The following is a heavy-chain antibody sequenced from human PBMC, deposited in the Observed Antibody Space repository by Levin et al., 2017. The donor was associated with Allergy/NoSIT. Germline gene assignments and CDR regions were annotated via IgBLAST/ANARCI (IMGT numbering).Heavy chain of an antibody. Sequence: SQTLSLTCAVYGGSFSGYYWSWIRQPPGKGLEWIGEINHSGSTNYNPSLKSRITISVDTSKNQFSLKLSSVTAADTAVYYCARVLLWFGTGGMDVWGQGTTVTVSS. CDR1: GGSFSGYY. D-gene: IGHD3-10*01. CDR3: ARVLLWFGTGGMDV. V-gene: IGHV4-34*01. CDR2: INHSGST. J-gene: IGHJ6*02.